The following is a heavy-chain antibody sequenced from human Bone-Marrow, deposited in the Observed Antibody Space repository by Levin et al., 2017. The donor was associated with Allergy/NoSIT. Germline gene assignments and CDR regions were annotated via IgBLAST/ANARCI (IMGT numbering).Heavy chain of an antibody. CDR2: VYQSGST. J-gene: IGHJ5*02. CDR1: GGSISSGGYS. Sequence: KSSETLSLTCAVSGGSISSGGYSWNWIRQPLGKGLEWVGYVYQSGSTTYSPSLKSRVSISLDRTKNEFSLKLNSVTAADTAVYYCARNDYGPRGGQFDHWGQGALVIVSS. V-gene: IGHV4-30-2*01. CDR3: ARNDYGPRGGQFDH. D-gene: IGHD4-17*01.